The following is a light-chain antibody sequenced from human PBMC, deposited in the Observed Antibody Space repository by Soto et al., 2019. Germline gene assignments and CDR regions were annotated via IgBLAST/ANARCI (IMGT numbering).Light chain of an antibody. Sequence: EIVLTQSPATLSLSPGERAALSCRASQGVGRFLAWYQQKPGQAPRLLIYDASNRATGIPARFGSSGSETDFTLAIDNLEPEDFAVYYCQQRGGWPLTFGGGTKVEIK. CDR3: QQRGGWPLT. V-gene: IGKV3-11*01. CDR2: DAS. CDR1: QGVGRF. J-gene: IGKJ4*01.